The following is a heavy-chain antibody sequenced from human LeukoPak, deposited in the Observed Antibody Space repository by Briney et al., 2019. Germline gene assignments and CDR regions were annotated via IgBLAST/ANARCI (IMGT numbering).Heavy chain of an antibody. D-gene: IGHD6-13*01. CDR1: GFTFDDYA. CDR3: ARVGYSSSWYYFDY. V-gene: IGHV3-9*01. Sequence: PGGSLRLSCAASGFTFDDYAMHWVRQAPGKGLEWVSGISWNSGSIGYADSVKGRFTISRDNAKNSLYLQMNSLRAEDTAVYYCARVGYSSSWYYFDYWGQGTLVTVSS. J-gene: IGHJ4*02. CDR2: ISWNSGSI.